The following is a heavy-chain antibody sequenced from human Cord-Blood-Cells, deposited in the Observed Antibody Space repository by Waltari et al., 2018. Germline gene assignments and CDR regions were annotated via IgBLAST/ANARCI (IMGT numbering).Heavy chain of an antibody. CDR1: GGSISSYY. V-gene: IGHV4-59*01. CDR2: IYYSGST. CDR3: VRVSGPPLFWSGYYAFDI. D-gene: IGHD3-3*01. J-gene: IGHJ3*02. Sequence: QVQLQESGPGLVKPSETLSLTCTVSGGSISSYYWSWSRQPPGKGLEWIGYIYYSGSTNYNPSLKSRVTISVDTSKNQFSLKLSSVTAADTAVYYCVRVSGPPLFWSGYYAFDIWGQGTMVTVSS.